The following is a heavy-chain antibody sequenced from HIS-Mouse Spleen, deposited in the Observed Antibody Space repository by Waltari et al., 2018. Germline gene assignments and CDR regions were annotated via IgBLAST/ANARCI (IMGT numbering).Heavy chain of an antibody. D-gene: IGHD7-27*01. J-gene: IGHJ2*01. Sequence: QVQLQQWGAGLWKPSETLSLTCAVYGGSFSGYCWIWFRHPPGKGLEWIGEINHSGSTNYNPSLKSRVTISVATSKNQFSLKLSSVTAADTAVYYCARGSMGIRYFDLWGRGTLVTVSS. V-gene: IGHV4-34*01. CDR2: INHSGST. CDR3: ARGSMGIRYFDL. CDR1: GGSFSGYC.